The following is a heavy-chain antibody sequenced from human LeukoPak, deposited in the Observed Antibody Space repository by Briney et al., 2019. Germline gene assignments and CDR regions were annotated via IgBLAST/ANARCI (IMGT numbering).Heavy chain of an antibody. Sequence: GGSLRLSCAASGFTVSSNYMSWVRQAPGKGLEWVSVIYSGGSTYYADSVKGRFTISRDNAKNSLYLDMDNLRAEDTAVYYCVRGDSRDYWGQGTLVTVSS. CDR2: IYSGGST. J-gene: IGHJ4*02. CDR3: VRGDSRDY. D-gene: IGHD6-13*01. V-gene: IGHV3-53*01. CDR1: GFTVSSNY.